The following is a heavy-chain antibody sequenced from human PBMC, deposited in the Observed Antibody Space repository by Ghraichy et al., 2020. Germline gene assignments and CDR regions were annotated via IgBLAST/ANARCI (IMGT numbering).Heavy chain of an antibody. CDR3: ARTMHDRSGYYYDRGYYFDY. CDR2: IYSGGST. V-gene: IGHV3-53*01. Sequence: GGSLRLSCAASGFTVSSIYMSWVRQAPGKGLEWVSVIYSGGSTYYADSVKGRFTISRDTSKNTLYLQLNSLRAEDTAVYYCARTMHDRSGYYYDRGYYFDYWGQGTLVTVSS. D-gene: IGHD3-22*01. CDR1: GFTVSSIY. J-gene: IGHJ4*02.